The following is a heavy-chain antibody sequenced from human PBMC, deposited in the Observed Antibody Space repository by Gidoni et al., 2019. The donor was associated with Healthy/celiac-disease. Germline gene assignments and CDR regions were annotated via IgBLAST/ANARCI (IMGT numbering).Heavy chain of an antibody. CDR3: AKDPLTGTTVSYFDY. Sequence: EVQLLESGGGLVQPGGSLRLSCAASGFTCGSYAMSWVRQAPGKGLEWVSAISGSGGSTYYADSVKGRFTISRDNSKNTLYLQMNSLRAEDTAVYYCAKDPLTGTTVSYFDYWGQGTLVTVSS. J-gene: IGHJ4*02. V-gene: IGHV3-23*01. CDR1: GFTCGSYA. CDR2: ISGSGGST. D-gene: IGHD1-7*01.